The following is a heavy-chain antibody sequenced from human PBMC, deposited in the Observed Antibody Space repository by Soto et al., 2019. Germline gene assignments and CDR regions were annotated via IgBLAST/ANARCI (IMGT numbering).Heavy chain of an antibody. CDR1: GFSLSNYA. J-gene: IGHJ4*02. CDR2: ISGSGSNT. D-gene: IGHD3-22*01. Sequence: GGSLRLSCAVSGFSLSNYAMSWVRQAPGKGLEWVSAISGSGSNTYYIDSVKGRFTISRDRSNNTLYLQMNNLRAEDTAVYYCAKDPTTYDSSAQFDSWGQGTLVTVSS. CDR3: AKDPTTYDSSAQFDS. V-gene: IGHV3-23*01.